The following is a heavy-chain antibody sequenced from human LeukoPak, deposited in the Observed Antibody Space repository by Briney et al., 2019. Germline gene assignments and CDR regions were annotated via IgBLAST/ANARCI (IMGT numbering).Heavy chain of an antibody. D-gene: IGHD4-17*01. V-gene: IGHV4-38-2*02. CDR2: IYHSGST. J-gene: IGHJ4*02. Sequence: SETLSLTCTVSGYSISSGYYWGWIRQPPGKGLEWIGSIYHSGSTYYNPSLKSRVTISVDTSKNQFSLKLSSVTAADTAVYYCASLPGVYYGDYVRRDYWGQGTLVTVSS. CDR1: GYSISSGYY. CDR3: ASLPGVYYGDYVRRDY.